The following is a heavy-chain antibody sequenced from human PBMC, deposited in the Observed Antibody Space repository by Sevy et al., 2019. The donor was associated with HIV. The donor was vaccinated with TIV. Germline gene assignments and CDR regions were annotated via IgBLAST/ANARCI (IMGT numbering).Heavy chain of an antibody. CDR3: ANAYSGSYSHSYLYALDV. CDR1: GFSFSYYG. D-gene: IGHD1-26*01. CDR2: ISHDGINE. V-gene: IGHV3-30*18. J-gene: IGHJ6*02. Sequence: GGSLRLSCIGSGFSFSYYGIHCVRQSPGKGLDWVALISHDGINEYYADSVKGRFTISMDNSKNTVYLEMNSLRNEDTAIYFCANAYSGSYSHSYLYALDVWGQGTTVTVSS.